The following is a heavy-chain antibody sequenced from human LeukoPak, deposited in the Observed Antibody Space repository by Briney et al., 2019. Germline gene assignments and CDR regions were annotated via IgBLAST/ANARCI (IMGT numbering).Heavy chain of an antibody. V-gene: IGHV4-30-4*08. D-gene: IGHD1-26*01. J-gene: IGHJ4*02. CDR1: GGSISSGDYY. Sequence: SETLSLTCTVSGGSISSGDYYWSWIRQPPGKGLEWIGYIYYSGSTYYNPSLKSRVTISVDTSKNQFSLKLSSATAADTAVYYCARYSGSYRREYYFDYWGQGTLVTVSS. CDR2: IYYSGST. CDR3: ARYSGSYRREYYFDY.